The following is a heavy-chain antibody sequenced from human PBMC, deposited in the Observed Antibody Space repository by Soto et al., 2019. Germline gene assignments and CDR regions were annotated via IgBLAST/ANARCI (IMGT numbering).Heavy chain of an antibody. CDR2: ISSSISTI. V-gene: IGHV3-48*01. CDR3: ARAIVEVPAARYSHYYMDV. Sequence: GGSLRLSCAASGFTFSSYSMNWVRQAPGKGLEWVSYISSSISTIYYADSVKGRFTISRDNVKNSLYLQMNSLRAEDTAVYYCARAIVEVPAARYSHYYMDVWGKGTTFTVSS. CDR1: GFTFSSYS. J-gene: IGHJ6*03. D-gene: IGHD2-2*01.